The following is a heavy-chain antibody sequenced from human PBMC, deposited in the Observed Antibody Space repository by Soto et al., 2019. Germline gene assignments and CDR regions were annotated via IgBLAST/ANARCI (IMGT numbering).Heavy chain of an antibody. Sequence: ASVKVSCTASGYTFTSYGISWVRQAPGQGLEWMGWISAYNGNTNYAQKLQGRVTMTTDTSTSTAYMELRSLRSDDTAVYYCARIRDSSGYYSAPRPSDFDYWGQGTLVTVSS. CDR1: GYTFTSYG. CDR3: ARIRDSSGYYSAPRPSDFDY. J-gene: IGHJ4*02. CDR2: ISAYNGNT. V-gene: IGHV1-18*01. D-gene: IGHD3-22*01.